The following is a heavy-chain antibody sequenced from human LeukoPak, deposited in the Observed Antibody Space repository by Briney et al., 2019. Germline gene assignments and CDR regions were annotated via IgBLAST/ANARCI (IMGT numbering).Heavy chain of an antibody. CDR1: GFPFTSYA. J-gene: IGHJ4*02. Sequence: GGSLRLSCVASGFPFTSYAMTWVRQAPGKGLEWVSAISGSGVTTYFADSVKGRFTISRDNSKNTLYLQMNSLRAEDTAVYYCARGPSGYHNTGGQGTLVTVSS. CDR3: ARGPSGYHNT. CDR2: ISGSGVTT. D-gene: IGHD5-12*01. V-gene: IGHV3-23*01.